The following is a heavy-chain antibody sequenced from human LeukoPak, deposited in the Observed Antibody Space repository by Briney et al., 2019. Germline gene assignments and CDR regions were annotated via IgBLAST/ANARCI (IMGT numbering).Heavy chain of an antibody. J-gene: IGHJ4*02. V-gene: IGHV1-69*05. CDR1: GGTFSSYA. D-gene: IGHD3-10*01. CDR3: ARHGYYSGSGSIYFDY. CDR2: IIPIFGTA. Sequence: SVKVSCKASGGTFSSYAISWVRQAPGQGLEWMGGIIPIFGTANYAQKFQGRVTITTDESTSTAYMELSSLRSEDTAVYYCARHGYYSGSGSIYFDYWGQGTLVTVSS.